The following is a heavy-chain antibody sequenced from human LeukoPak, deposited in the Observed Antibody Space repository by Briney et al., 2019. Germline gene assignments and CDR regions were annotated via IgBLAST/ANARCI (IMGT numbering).Heavy chain of an antibody. CDR2: IYSGGST. CDR1: GGTVSSNY. CDR3: ARDRREYRSSPGFWFDP. V-gene: IGHV3-66*02. D-gene: IGHD6-6*01. Sequence: GGSLRLSCAASGGTVSSNYMSWVRQAPGKGLEWVSVIYSGGSTYYADSVKGRFTISRDNSKNTLYLQMNSLRAEDTAVYYCARDRREYRSSPGFWFDPWGQGTLVTVSS. J-gene: IGHJ5*02.